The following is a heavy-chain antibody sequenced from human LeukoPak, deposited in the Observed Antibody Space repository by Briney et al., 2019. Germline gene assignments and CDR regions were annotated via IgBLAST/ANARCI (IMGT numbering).Heavy chain of an antibody. Sequence: SETPSLTCTVSGGSISSSSYYWGWIRQPPGKGLEWIGSISHSGSTYYNPSLKSRVTISVDTSKNQFSLKLSSVTAADTAVYYCARHHPRVRGRAPRQAFDIWGQGTMVTVSS. CDR1: GGSISSSSYY. J-gene: IGHJ3*02. CDR2: ISHSGST. D-gene: IGHD1-1*01. V-gene: IGHV4-39*01. CDR3: ARHHPRVRGRAPRQAFDI.